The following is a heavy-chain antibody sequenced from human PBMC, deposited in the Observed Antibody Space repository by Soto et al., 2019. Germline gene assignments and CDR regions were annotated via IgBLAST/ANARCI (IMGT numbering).Heavy chain of an antibody. J-gene: IGHJ4*02. V-gene: IGHV4-61*01. CDR2: IHYSGST. D-gene: IGHD6-13*01. CDR3: ARVSSSWGLVNYFDY. CDR1: GGSVSSGSYY. Sequence: QVQLQESGPGLVKPSETLSLTCTVSGGSVSSGSYYWSWIRQPPGKGLECIGYIHYSGSTNYNPSLKSRVTISVDTSKNQFSLKLSSVTAADTAVYYCARVSSSWGLVNYFDYWGQGTLVTVSS.